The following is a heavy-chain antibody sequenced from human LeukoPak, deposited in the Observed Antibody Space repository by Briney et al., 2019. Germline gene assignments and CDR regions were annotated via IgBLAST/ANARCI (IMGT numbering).Heavy chain of an antibody. Sequence: GGSLRLSCAASGFTVSSYYMSWVRQAPGKGLERVSPIYGSDNTYYADSVKGRFTISRDSSKNTLYLQMNSLRAEDTAVYYCAREGPYYFEYWGQGTLVTVSS. CDR2: IYGSDNT. J-gene: IGHJ4*02. CDR3: AREGPYYFEY. V-gene: IGHV3-53*01. CDR1: GFTVSSYY.